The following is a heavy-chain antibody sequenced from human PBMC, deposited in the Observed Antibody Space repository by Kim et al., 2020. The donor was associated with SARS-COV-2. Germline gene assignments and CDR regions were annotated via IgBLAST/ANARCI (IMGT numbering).Heavy chain of an antibody. J-gene: IGHJ3*02. Sequence: SETLSLTCTVSGGSISSSSYYWGWIRQPPGKGLEWIGSIYYSGSTYYNPSLKSRVTISVDTSKNQFSLKLSSVTAADTAVYYCARGNYYDSSGFKPTSDAFDIWGQGTMVTVSS. CDR2: IYYSGST. CDR3: ARGNYYDSSGFKPTSDAFDI. CDR1: GGSISSSSYY. V-gene: IGHV4-39*01. D-gene: IGHD3-22*01.